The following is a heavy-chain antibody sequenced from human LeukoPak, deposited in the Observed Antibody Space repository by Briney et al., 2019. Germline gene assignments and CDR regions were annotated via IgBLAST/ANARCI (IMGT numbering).Heavy chain of an antibody. V-gene: IGHV1-18*01. CDR2: ISAYNGNT. D-gene: IGHD3-10*01. CDR1: GGTFSSYG. CDR3: ARVSSGYGSGSFYYYYYMDV. J-gene: IGHJ6*03. Sequence: GASVKVSCKASGGTFSSYGISWVRQAPGQGLEWMGWISAYNGNTNYAQKLQGRVTMTTDTSTSTAYMELRSLRSDDTAVYYCARVSSGYGSGSFYYYYYMDVWGKGTTVTVSS.